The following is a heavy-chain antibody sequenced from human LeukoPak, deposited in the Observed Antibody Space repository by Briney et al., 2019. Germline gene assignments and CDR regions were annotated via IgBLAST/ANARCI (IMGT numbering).Heavy chain of an antibody. CDR2: MRQDGSEK. Sequence: GGSLRLSCAASGFTFSRFWMGWVRQVPGKGLEWVANMRQDGSEKYHVDSVKGRSTISRDNAKNSLYLQMNSLRVEDTAVYYCYSSSWYEYYYYGMDVWGLGTTVTVAS. V-gene: IGHV3-7*01. CDR1: GFTFSRFW. D-gene: IGHD6-13*01. CDR3: YSSSWYEYYYYGMDV. J-gene: IGHJ6*02.